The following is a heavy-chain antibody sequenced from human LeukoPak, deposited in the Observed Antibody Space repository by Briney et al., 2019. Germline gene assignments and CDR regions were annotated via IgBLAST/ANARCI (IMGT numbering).Heavy chain of an antibody. D-gene: IGHD5-18*01. J-gene: IGHJ4*02. CDR1: GGSISSYY. CDR2: IYTSGST. Sequence: SETLSLTCTVSGGSISSYYWSWIRQPAGKGLEWIGRIYTSGSTNYNPSLKSRVTMSVDTSKNQFSLKLSSVTAADTAVYYCATYGYSYGPTYFDYWGQGTLVTVSS. CDR3: ATYGYSYGPTYFDY. V-gene: IGHV4-4*07.